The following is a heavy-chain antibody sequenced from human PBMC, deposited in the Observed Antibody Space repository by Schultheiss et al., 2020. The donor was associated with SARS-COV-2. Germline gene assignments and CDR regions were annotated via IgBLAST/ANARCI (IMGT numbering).Heavy chain of an antibody. V-gene: IGHV3-30*03. Sequence: GGSLRLSCAASGFTFSSYGMHWVRQAPGKGLEWVAVISYDGSNKYYADSVKGRFTISRDNSKNTLYLQMNSLRAEDTAVYYCARAVIYDFWSGWDVWGKGTTVTVSS. CDR2: ISYDGSNK. J-gene: IGHJ6*04. CDR3: ARAVIYDFWSGWDV. CDR1: GFTFSSYG. D-gene: IGHD3-3*01.